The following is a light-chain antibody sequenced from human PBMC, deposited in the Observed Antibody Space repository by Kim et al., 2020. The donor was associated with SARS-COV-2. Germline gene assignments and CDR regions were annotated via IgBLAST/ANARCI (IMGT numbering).Light chain of an antibody. CDR1: SGHSSYS. V-gene: IGLV4-60*03. Sequence: SSVKLTCTLSSGHSSYSIAWHQQQPGKAPRYLMKLEGSGSYNKGSGVPDRFSGSSYGADRYLTISNLQSEDEADYYCETWDSNSWVFGGGTQLTVL. J-gene: IGLJ3*02. CDR2: LEGSGSY. CDR3: ETWDSNSWV.